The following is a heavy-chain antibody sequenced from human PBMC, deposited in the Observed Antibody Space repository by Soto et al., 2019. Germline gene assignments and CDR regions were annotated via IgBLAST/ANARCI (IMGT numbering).Heavy chain of an antibody. D-gene: IGHD5-12*01. CDR1: GFTFSSYA. J-gene: IGHJ4*02. V-gene: IGHV3-23*01. CDR3: ARLIVANGIMCFDY. CDR2: ISRSGYST. Sequence: LRLSCAASGFTFSSYAMGWVRQAPGKGLEWVSGISRSGYSTYYADSVKGRFTISTDNAKNSLYLQMNSLRAEDTAVYYCARLIVANGIMCFDYWGQGTLVTVSS.